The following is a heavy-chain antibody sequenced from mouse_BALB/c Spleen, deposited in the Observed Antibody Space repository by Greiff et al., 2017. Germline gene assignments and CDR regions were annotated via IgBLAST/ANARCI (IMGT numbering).Heavy chain of an antibody. D-gene: IGHD2-10*02. Sequence: VQGVESGAELVRPGTSVKVSCKASGYAFTNYLIEWVKQRPGQGLEWIGVINPGSGGTNYNEKFKGKATLTADKSSSTAYMQLSSLTSDDSAVYFCARGYGNPTFDYWGQGTTLTVSS. CDR3: ARGYGNPTFDY. J-gene: IGHJ2*01. CDR2: INPGSGGT. CDR1: GYAFTNYL. V-gene: IGHV1-54*01.